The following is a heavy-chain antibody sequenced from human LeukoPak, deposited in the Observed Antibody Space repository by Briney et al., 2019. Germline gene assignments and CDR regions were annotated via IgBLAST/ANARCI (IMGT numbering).Heavy chain of an antibody. J-gene: IGHJ4*02. D-gene: IGHD4-17*01. V-gene: IGHV4-59*08. CDR1: GGSISNYY. CDR3: AASSGDFHSDYFDY. Sequence: PSETLSLTCTVSGGSISNYYWSWIRQPPGKGLEWIGYIYYSGSTNYNPSLKSRVTISVDTSKNQFSLKLSSVTAADTAVYYCAASSGDFHSDYFDYWGQGTLVTVSS. CDR2: IYYSGST.